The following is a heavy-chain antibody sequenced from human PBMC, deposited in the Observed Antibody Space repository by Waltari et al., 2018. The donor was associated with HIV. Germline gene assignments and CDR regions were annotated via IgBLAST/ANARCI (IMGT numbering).Heavy chain of an antibody. CDR3: ARSPSIGVAGGDYHYGMDV. CDR2: VSSCGGIK. J-gene: IGHJ6*02. V-gene: IGHV3-48*03. Sequence: EVQLVESGGGLVQAGGSLSLSCAASGFTFSSYEMNCVRRAPGKGLEWVPDVSSCGGIKYHADFGKGRFAIARDNAENSLYLGMNCLRAEDTAVYYCARSPSIGVAGGDYHYGMDVWGQGTTVTVSS. CDR1: GFTFSSYE. D-gene: IGHD6-19*01.